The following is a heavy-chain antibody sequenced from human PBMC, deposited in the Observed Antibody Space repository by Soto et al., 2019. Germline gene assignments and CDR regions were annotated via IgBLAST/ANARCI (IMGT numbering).Heavy chain of an antibody. CDR3: AKIDGYFDY. J-gene: IGHJ4*02. D-gene: IGHD3-22*01. V-gene: IGHV3-23*01. CDR1: GFTFINTG. Sequence: EVQVLQSGGGLVPPGGSLRLSCAGSGFTFINTGMSWVRQAPGQGLEWVSAITGNGDTTYYADSVKGRFTISRDNSKSTLYLQMNSLRAEDTAVYYCAKIDGYFDYWGQGTQVTVSS. CDR2: ITGNGDTT.